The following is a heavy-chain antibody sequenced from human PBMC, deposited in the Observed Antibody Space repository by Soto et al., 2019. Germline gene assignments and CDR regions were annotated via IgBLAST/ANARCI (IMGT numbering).Heavy chain of an antibody. Sequence: EVQLVESGGGLVQPGGSLRLSCAASGFTFSSYDMHWVRQGTGKGLEWVSAIGTGGDTYYPGSVKGRFTIYRENAKKSLYLQMNSLRAGDTAVYYCARERKVVPAAITKWDWNFDLWGRGTLVTVSS. D-gene: IGHD2-2*02. CDR3: ARERKVVPAAITKWDWNFDL. CDR2: IGTGGDT. J-gene: IGHJ2*01. CDR1: GFTFSSYD. V-gene: IGHV3-13*01.